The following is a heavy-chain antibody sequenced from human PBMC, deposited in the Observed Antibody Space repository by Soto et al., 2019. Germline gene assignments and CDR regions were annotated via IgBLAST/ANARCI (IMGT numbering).Heavy chain of an antibody. V-gene: IGHV3-23*01. CDR1: GFTFSSYA. D-gene: IGHD1-26*01. CDR2: ISGSGTNT. J-gene: IGHJ4*02. Sequence: GGSLRLSCAASGFTFSSYAMNWVRQAPGRGLEWVSGISGSGTNTYYADSVKGRFTISRDDSKKTLYLEMNSLRAEDTAVYYCAKGNSVVPTRFDFWGQGTQVTVSS. CDR3: AKGNSVVPTRFDF.